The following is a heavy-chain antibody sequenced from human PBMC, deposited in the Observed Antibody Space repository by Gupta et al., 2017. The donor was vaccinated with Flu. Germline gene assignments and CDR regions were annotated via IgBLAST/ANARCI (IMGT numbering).Heavy chain of an antibody. CDR2: INHSGST. D-gene: IGHD2-8*02. CDR3: ARAPGGYGSRGRFFDY. J-gene: IGHJ4*02. Sequence: IRQPPGKGLEWIGEINHSGSTNYNPSLKSRVTISVDTSKNQFSLKLSSVTAADTAVYYCARAPGGYGSRGRFFDYWGQGTLVTVSS. V-gene: IGHV4-34*01.